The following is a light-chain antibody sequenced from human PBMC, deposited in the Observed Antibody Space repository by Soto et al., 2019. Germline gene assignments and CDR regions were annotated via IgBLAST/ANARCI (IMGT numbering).Light chain of an antibody. Sequence: IHMTHAPSSLSASALDRVTITFLASQGISTYLNWYQQKPGKAPKLLIYAASSLQSGVPSRFSGSGSETDFTLTISSLQPEDFATYSCQQSYNTTWTFGQGTKVDIK. J-gene: IGKJ1*01. V-gene: IGKV1-39*01. CDR3: QQSYNTTWT. CDR2: AAS. CDR1: QGISTY.